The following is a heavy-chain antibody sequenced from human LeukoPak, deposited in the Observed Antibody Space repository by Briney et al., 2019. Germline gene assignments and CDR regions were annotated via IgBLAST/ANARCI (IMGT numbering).Heavy chain of an antibody. CDR3: ALLRLGELSLVGSFDY. V-gene: IGHV4-34*01. D-gene: IGHD3-16*02. CDR2: INRSGST. CDR1: GGSFSGYF. Sequence: SETLSLTCAVYGGSFSGYFWSWIRQPPAKGLEWIGEINRSGSTNYNPSLTRRVIISVDTYKNQFSLKLTSVTAADTAVYYCALLRLGELSLVGSFDYWGQGNLVTVSS. J-gene: IGHJ4*02.